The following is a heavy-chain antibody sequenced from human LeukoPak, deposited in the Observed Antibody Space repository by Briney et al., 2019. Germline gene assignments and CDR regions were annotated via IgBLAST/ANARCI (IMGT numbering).Heavy chain of an antibody. Sequence: GGSLRLSCAASGFTFSSYAMHWVRQAPGKGLEWVAYIRSDGYHTYYADSVKGRFTITRDNSKNTMYLQMNSLRLEDMAVYYCAKPSGSGIDYWGRGIRVTVSS. D-gene: IGHD1-26*01. CDR2: IRSDGYHT. V-gene: IGHV3-30*02. CDR1: GFTFSSYA. J-gene: IGHJ4*01. CDR3: AKPSGSGIDY.